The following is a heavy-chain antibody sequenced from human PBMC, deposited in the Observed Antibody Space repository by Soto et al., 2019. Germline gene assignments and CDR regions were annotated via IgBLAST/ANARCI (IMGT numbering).Heavy chain of an antibody. CDR1: GYTFTSYD. D-gene: IGHD1-26*01. CDR3: ARARVGWFAP. CDR2: MNPNSGNT. J-gene: IGHJ5*02. Sequence: QVQLVQSGAEVKKPGASVKVSCKASGYTFTSYDINWVRQATGQGLEWMGWMNPNSGNTGYAQKFQGRVTMPSNTPISTASMALPSLRSEATAVYYCARARVGWFAPWGPGTLVTVSS. V-gene: IGHV1-8*01.